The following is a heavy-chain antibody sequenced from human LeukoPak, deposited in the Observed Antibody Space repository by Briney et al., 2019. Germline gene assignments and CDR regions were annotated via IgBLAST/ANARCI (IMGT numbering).Heavy chain of an antibody. CDR3: ASTDSSGYKVDY. J-gene: IGHJ4*02. CDR1: GGSINNYY. Sequence: SETLSLTCTVSGGSINNYYWSWIRQPAGKGLEWIGRIYTSGSTYYNPSLKSRVTISVDTSKNQFSLKLSSVTAADTAVYYCASTDSSGYKVDYWGQGTLVTVSS. D-gene: IGHD3-22*01. CDR2: IYTSGST. V-gene: IGHV4-4*07.